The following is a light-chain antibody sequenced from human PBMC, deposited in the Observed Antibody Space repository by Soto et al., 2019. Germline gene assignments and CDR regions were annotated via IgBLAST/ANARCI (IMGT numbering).Light chain of an antibody. J-gene: IGLJ2*01. CDR1: NSNVGSFP. CDR3: GSWEYTRGDA. V-gene: IGLV1-51*01. Sequence: QSVLTQPASVSAAPGQNVTISCSGANSNVGSFPVSWYQQLPGTAPKLLIYDNDKRPSGIPDRFSASKSGTSATLGITGLQTGDEATYYCGSWEYTRGDAFGGGTKVTVL. CDR2: DND.